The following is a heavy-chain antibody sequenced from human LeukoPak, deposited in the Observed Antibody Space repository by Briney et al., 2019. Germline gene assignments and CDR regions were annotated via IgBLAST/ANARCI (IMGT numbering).Heavy chain of an antibody. CDR1: GYSISSDYN. CDR3: ARTAVGALDY. V-gene: IGHV4-38-2*01. CDR2: IYHSGTT. J-gene: IGHJ4*02. Sequence: PSETLSLTCGVSGYSISSDYNWGWIRQPPGKGLEWIGSIYHSGTTYYNPSLKSRVTISVDTSKNQFSLKLNSMTAADTAVYYCARTAVGALDYWGQGTLVTVSS. D-gene: IGHD1-26*01.